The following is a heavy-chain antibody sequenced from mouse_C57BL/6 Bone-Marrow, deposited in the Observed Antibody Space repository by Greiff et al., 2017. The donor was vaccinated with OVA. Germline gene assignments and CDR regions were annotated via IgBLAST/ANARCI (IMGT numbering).Heavy chain of an antibody. D-gene: IGHD2-5*01. J-gene: IGHJ3*01. CDR3: ARGEDSNYEGVAY. Sequence: QVQLQQPGAELVKPGASVKLSCKASGYTFTSYWMHWVKQRPGQGLEWIGMIHPNSGSTNYNEKFKSKATLTVDKSSSTAYMQLSSLTSEDSAVDYCARGEDSNYEGVAYWGQGTLVTVSA. CDR2: IHPNSGST. V-gene: IGHV1-64*01. CDR1: GYTFTSYW.